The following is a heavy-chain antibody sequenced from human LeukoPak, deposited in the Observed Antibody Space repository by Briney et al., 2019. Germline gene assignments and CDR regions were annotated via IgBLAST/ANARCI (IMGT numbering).Heavy chain of an antibody. CDR2: IIPILGIA. J-gene: IGHJ4*02. Sequence: SVNVSCKASGGTFSSYTISWVRQAPGQGLEWMGRIIPILGIANYAQKFQGRVTITADKSTSTAYMELSSLRSEDTAVYYCARDPTHYYGSGSYFSPYFDYWGQGTLVTVSS. CDR3: ARDPTHYYGSGSYFSPYFDY. CDR1: GGTFSSYT. D-gene: IGHD3-10*01. V-gene: IGHV1-69*04.